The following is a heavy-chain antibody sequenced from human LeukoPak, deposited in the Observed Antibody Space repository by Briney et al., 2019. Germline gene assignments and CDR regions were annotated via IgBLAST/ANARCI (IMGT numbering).Heavy chain of an antibody. CDR1: GFTFSSYR. V-gene: IGHV3-7*01. J-gene: IGHJ3*02. CDR2: IKQDGSEK. D-gene: IGHD5-24*01. CDR3: ARVNIDGSDAFDI. Sequence: PGGSLRLSCAASGFTFSSYRMSWVRQAPGKGLEWVANIKQDGSEKYYVDSVKGRFTISRDNAKNSLYLQMNSLRAEDTAVYYCARVNIDGSDAFDIWGQGTMVTVSS.